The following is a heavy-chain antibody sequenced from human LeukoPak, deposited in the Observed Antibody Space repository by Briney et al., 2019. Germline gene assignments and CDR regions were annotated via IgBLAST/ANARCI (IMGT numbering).Heavy chain of an antibody. CDR2: INHSGST. V-gene: IGHV4-34*01. J-gene: IGHJ5*02. CDR1: GGSLSGYY. CDR3: ARALPEFRVVVAADSGRWFDP. D-gene: IGHD2-15*01. Sequence: SETLSLTCAVYGGSLSGYYWSWIRQPPGKGLEWVGEINHSGSTNYNPSLKSRVTISVDTSKNQFSLKLSSVTAADTAVYYCARALPEFRVVVAADSGRWFDPWGQGTLVTVSS.